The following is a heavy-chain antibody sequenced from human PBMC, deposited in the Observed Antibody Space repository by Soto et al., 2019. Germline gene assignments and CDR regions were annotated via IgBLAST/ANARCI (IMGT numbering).Heavy chain of an antibody. J-gene: IGHJ4*02. CDR1: GGTFSSYA. Sequence: QVQLVQSGAEVKKPGSSVKVSCKASGGTFSSYAISWVRQAPGQGLEWMGGIIPIFGTANYAQKFQGRVTITADESTSTAYMELSSLRSEDTAVYYCARDQDLGYCSGGSCYSLKNLGQGTLVTVSS. CDR2: IIPIFGTA. V-gene: IGHV1-69*12. D-gene: IGHD2-15*01. CDR3: ARDQDLGYCSGGSCYSLKN.